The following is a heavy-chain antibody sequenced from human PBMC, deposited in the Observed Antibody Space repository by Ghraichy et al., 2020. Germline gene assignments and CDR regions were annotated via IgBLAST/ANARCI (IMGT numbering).Heavy chain of an antibody. CDR1: GFTFTNYA. Sequence: GESLNISCVASGFTFTNYAMNWVRQAPGKGLEWVSCIGTSDINTYYADSVKGRFTVSRDNSKNTLYLQMNSLRAEDTAVYYCAKTSTLTIKRATTCFDSWGQGTLVTVSS. D-gene: IGHD4-17*01. J-gene: IGHJ4*02. V-gene: IGHV3-23*01. CDR2: IGTSDINT. CDR3: AKTSTLTIKRATTCFDS.